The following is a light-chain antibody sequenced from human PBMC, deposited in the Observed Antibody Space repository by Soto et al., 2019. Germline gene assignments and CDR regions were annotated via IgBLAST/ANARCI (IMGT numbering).Light chain of an antibody. CDR3: MQAVQTPWT. Sequence: LLMMYSPLSLPVTPGEPASILCRCRQSILHRNGNNYLEWYLQKPGQSPQLLIYLGSSRASGVPDRFSGSGSGTDFTLKVRRVEAEDVGVYYCMQAVQTPWTFGQGTKVDIK. CDR2: LGS. J-gene: IGKJ1*01. V-gene: IGKV2-28*01. CDR1: QSILHRNGNNY.